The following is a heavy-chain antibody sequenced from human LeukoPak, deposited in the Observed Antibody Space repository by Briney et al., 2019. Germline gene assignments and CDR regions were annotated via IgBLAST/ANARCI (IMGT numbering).Heavy chain of an antibody. CDR3: ARGPTMVRGVGTKWFDP. CDR2: IYYSGNT. Sequence: GSLRLSCAASGFTFSSYAMSWFRQPPGKGLEWIGYIYYSGNTNYNPSLTSRVTISVDTSKNQFSLKLSSVIAADTSVCYCARGPTMVRGVGTKWFDPWGQGTLVTASS. D-gene: IGHD3-10*01. J-gene: IGHJ5*02. V-gene: IGHV4-59*01. CDR1: GFTFSSYA.